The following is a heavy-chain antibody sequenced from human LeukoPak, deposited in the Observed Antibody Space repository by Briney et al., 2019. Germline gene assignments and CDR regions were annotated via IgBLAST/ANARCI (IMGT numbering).Heavy chain of an antibody. CDR2: ITGSGDRT. CDR3: AKGPRSSSWYHFDN. J-gene: IGHJ4*02. V-gene: IGHV3-23*01. D-gene: IGHD6-13*01. Sequence: GGSLRLSCAASGFTFSTYAMSWVRVRQAPGKGLEWVSTITGSGDRTYYTDSVKGRFTISRDNSKNTLYLQMNSLRVEDTAVFYCAKGPRSSSWYHFDNWGQGTLVTVSS. CDR1: GFTFSTYA.